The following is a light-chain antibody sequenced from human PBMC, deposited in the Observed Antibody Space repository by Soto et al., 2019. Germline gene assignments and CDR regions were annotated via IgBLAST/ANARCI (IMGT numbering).Light chain of an antibody. J-gene: IGKJ1*01. Sequence: AIQMTQYPSTLSSSASERFTITCRASQGIGKDLAWFQQRPGKAPKLLIYGASGLQNGVPSRFSGSGSGTDFTLTISSLQSEDYAVYYCHQYNNWPPWTFGQGTKVDIK. CDR3: HQYNNWPPWT. CDR1: QGIGKD. V-gene: IGKV1-6*01. CDR2: GAS.